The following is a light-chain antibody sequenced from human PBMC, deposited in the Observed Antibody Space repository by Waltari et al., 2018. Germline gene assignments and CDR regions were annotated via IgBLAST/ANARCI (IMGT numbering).Light chain of an antibody. CDR2: DAS. CDR1: RNINNY. J-gene: IGKJ1*01. CDR3: QHYDGVPPWT. Sequence: DIQMTQSPSSLSASVGDRVTTPRQAGRNINNYLNWYQQKPGKAPKLLIYDASTLETGVPSRFSGSGSGTDFVCTISRLQPEDIATYYCQHYDGVPPWTFGQGTRVDFK. V-gene: IGKV1-33*01.